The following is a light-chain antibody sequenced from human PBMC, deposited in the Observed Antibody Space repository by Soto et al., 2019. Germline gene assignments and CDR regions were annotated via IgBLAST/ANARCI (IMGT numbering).Light chain of an antibody. CDR3: QQSYSLPVT. J-gene: IGKJ2*01. V-gene: IGKV1-39*01. CDR1: QSISSY. Sequence: DIQMTQSPSSLSASVGDRVTITCRASQSISSYLNWYQQKPGKAPKLLIYAASSLQGGVPSRFSGSGSRTDFSLTISSLQPEDFATYYCQQSYSLPVTFGQGTKLEIK. CDR2: AAS.